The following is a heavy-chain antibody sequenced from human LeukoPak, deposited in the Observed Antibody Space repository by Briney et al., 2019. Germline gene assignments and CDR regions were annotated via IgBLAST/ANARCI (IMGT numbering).Heavy chain of an antibody. CDR2: IYHSGTT. D-gene: IGHD6-19*01. V-gene: IGHV4-38-2*02. CDR3: GSPDQYSSAWYPFAY. J-gene: IGHJ4*02. CDR1: GYSISGGSY. Sequence: PSETLSLTCTVSGYSISGGSYGGWIRQPPGKGLQWLGSIYHSGTTYYNPSLKSRVTISVDTSKNQFSLKLSSVTAADTAVYYCGSPDQYSSAWYPFAYWGQGTLVTVSS.